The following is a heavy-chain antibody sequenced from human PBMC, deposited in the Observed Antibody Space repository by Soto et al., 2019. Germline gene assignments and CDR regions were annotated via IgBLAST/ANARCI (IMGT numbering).Heavy chain of an antibody. D-gene: IGHD5-12*01. Sequence: EVPLVESGGGLVQPGGSLRLSCAASGFTFSSYSMNWVRQAPGKGLEWVSYISSSSSTIYYADSVKGRFTISKDNAKNSRYLQIISLRAEDTAVSYCARADSGYAHGYYYYGMDVWGQGTMVTVSS. CDR1: GFTFSSYS. CDR3: ARADSGYAHGYYYYGMDV. V-gene: IGHV3-48*01. CDR2: ISSSSSTI. J-gene: IGHJ6*02.